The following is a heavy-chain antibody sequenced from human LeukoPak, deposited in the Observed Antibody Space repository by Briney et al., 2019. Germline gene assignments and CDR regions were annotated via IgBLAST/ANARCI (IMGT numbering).Heavy chain of an antibody. CDR2: MNPNSGNT. CDR3: ARGRDIVATDLDY. J-gene: IGHJ4*02. V-gene: IGHV1-8*01. Sequence: ASVKVSCKASGYTFTSYYINWVRQATGQGLEWMGWMNPNSGNTGYAQKFQGRVTMTRNTSISTAYMELSSLRSEDTAVYYCARGRDIVATDLDYWGQGTLVTVSS. D-gene: IGHD5-12*01. CDR1: GYTFTSYY.